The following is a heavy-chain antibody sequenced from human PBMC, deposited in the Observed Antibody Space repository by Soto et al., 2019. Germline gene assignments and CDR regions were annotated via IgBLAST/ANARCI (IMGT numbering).Heavy chain of an antibody. D-gene: IGHD3-10*01. V-gene: IGHV3-30*18. CDR3: AKDLITMVRGVYAAASGFDY. Sequence: QVQLVESGGGVVQPGRSLRLSCAASGFTFSSYGMHWVRQAPGKGLEWVAVISYDGSNKYYADSVKGRFTISRDNSKNTLYLQMNSLRAEDTAVYYCAKDLITMVRGVYAAASGFDYWGQGTLVTVSS. CDR1: GFTFSSYG. J-gene: IGHJ4*02. CDR2: ISYDGSNK.